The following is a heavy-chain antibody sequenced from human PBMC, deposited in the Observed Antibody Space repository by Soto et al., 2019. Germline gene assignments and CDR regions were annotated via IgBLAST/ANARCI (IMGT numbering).Heavy chain of an antibody. D-gene: IGHD3-22*01. J-gene: IGHJ6*02. V-gene: IGHV1-24*01. Sequence: ASVKVSCKVSGYTLTELSMHWVRQAPGKGLEWMGGFDPEDGETIYAQKFQGRVTMTEDTSTDTAYMELSSLRSEDTAVYYCATADSSVTHPSYYYYGMEVWGQGTTVTVSS. CDR3: ATADSSVTHPSYYYYGMEV. CDR1: GYTLTELS. CDR2: FDPEDGET.